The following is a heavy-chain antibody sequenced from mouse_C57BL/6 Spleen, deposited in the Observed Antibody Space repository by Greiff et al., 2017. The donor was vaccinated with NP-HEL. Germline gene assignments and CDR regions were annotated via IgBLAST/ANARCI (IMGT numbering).Heavy chain of an antibody. D-gene: IGHD2-2*01. CDR2: IYPGDGDT. J-gene: IGHJ4*01. Sequence: VKLMESGAELVKPGASVKISCKASGYAFSSYWMNWVKQRPGKGLEWIGQIYPGDGDTNYNGKFKGKATLTADKSSSTAYMQLSSLTSEDSAVYFCARGVTGGYYAMDYWGQGTSVTVSS. CDR1: GYAFSSYW. V-gene: IGHV1-80*01. CDR3: ARGVTGGYYAMDY.